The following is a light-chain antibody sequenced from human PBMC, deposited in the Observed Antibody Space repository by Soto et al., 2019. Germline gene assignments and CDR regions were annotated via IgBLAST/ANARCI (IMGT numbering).Light chain of an antibody. CDR3: QQYGGMWT. Sequence: EIVMTQSPATLSVSPGERATLSCRASQTVIHNHLAWHQQKPGQTPRLLVYGASSRATGIPDRFSGSGSGTDFTLTINRLEPEDFAVYYCQQYGGMWTFGQGTKVAIK. J-gene: IGKJ1*01. CDR2: GAS. CDR1: QTVIHNH. V-gene: IGKV3-20*01.